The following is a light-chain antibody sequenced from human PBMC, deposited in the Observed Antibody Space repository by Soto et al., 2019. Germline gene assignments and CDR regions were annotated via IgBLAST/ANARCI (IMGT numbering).Light chain of an antibody. CDR1: RGHSSYA. CDR2: LNSDGRH. CDR3: QTWGTGIVV. V-gene: IGLV4-69*01. Sequence: QLVLTQSPSASASLGASVKLTCTMSRGHSSYAIAWHQQQPEKGPRYLMKLNSDGRHSKGDGIPDRFSGSSSGAERYLTISSLQYEDEADYYCQTWGTGIVVFGGGTKLTVL. J-gene: IGLJ2*01.